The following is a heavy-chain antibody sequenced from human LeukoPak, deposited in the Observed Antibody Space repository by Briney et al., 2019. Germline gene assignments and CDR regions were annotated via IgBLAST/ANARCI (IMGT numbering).Heavy chain of an antibody. CDR1: GVTCSGSS. V-gene: IGHV3-73*01. CDR3: TSLPNIYCSSTSCYDDYYYGMDV. Sequence: PGGSLRLFCATSGVTCSGSSLHWCRRAFGEELEWVGRIRCTANSYATSYAASVKGRFTISRDDSKNTAYLQMNSLKTEDTAVYYCTSLPNIYCSSTSCYDDYYYGMDVWGQGTTVTVSS. J-gene: IGHJ6*02. CDR2: IRCTANSYAT. D-gene: IGHD2-2*01.